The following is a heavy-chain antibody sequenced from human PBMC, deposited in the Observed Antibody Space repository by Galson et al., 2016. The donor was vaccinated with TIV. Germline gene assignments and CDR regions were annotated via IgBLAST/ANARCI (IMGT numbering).Heavy chain of an antibody. CDR1: GFTFSSYA. D-gene: IGHD3-9*01. Sequence: SLRLSCAASGFTFSSYAMGWVRQVPGKGLEWVSTIRGSGISKYYADSVKGRFTISRDNSKSTVYLRMDSLRAEDTARYYCAKHFTRYVVSDGVLDVWGQGTTVTVSS. CDR3: AKHFTRYVVSDGVLDV. V-gene: IGHV3-23*01. CDR2: IRGSGISK. J-gene: IGHJ6*02.